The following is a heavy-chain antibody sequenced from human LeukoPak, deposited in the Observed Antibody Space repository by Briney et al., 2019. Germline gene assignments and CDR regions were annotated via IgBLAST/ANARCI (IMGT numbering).Heavy chain of an antibody. D-gene: IGHD3-10*01. CDR2: IDPSDSYT. J-gene: IGHJ3*02. CDR1: GYSLTDYW. V-gene: IGHV5-10-1*01. Sequence: GESLKISCKGSGYSLTDYWISWVRQTPGKGLEWMGRIDPSDSYTSYKKAFQGHVAISVDKSISTAYLQWSSLKASDTAMYFCARMTNNYDSGTYQSDAFDIWGQGTMVTVSP. CDR3: ARMTNNYDSGTYQSDAFDI.